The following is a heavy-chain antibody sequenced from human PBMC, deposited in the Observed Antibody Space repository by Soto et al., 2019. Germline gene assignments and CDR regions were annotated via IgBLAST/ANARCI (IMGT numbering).Heavy chain of an antibody. CDR2: IIPIFGTA. V-gene: IGHV1-69*12. CDR1: GGTFSSYA. Sequence: QVQLVQSGAEVKKPGSSVKVSCKASGGTFSSYAISWVRQAPGQGLEWMGGIIPIFGTANYAQKFQGRVTITADESTSTAYMELSSLRSEDTAVYYCARDPTLMVYARDYYYYGMDVWGQGTTVTVSS. CDR3: ARDPTLMVYARDYYYYGMDV. D-gene: IGHD2-8*01. J-gene: IGHJ6*02.